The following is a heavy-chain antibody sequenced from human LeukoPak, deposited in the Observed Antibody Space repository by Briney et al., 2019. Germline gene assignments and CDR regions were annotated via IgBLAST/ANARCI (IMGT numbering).Heavy chain of an antibody. CDR3: AKLDNSGYSYDGIDY. D-gene: IGHD5-18*01. CDR1: GFTFSSYE. Sequence: PGGSLRLSCAASGFTFSSYEMNWVRQAPGKGLEWVSYISSSGSTIYYADSVKGRFTISRDNAKKSLYLQMNSLRAEDTAVYYCAKLDNSGYSYDGIDYWGQGTLVTVSS. CDR2: ISSSGSTI. J-gene: IGHJ4*02. V-gene: IGHV3-48*03.